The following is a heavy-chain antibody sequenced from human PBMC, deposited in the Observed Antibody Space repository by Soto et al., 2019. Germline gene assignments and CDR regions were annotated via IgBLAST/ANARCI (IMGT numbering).Heavy chain of an antibody. CDR2: ISYDGSNK. V-gene: IGHV3-30*03. J-gene: IGHJ6*02. CDR3: ARDVLRFLEGLFSSGVRYYGMDV. Sequence: QVQLVESGGGVVQPGRSLRLSCAASGFTFSSYGMHWVRQAPGKGLEWVAVISYDGSNKYYADSVKGRFTISRDNSKNTLYLQMNSRRAEDTAVYYCARDVLRFLEGLFSSGVRYYGMDVWGQGTTVTVSS. D-gene: IGHD3-3*01. CDR1: GFTFSSYG.